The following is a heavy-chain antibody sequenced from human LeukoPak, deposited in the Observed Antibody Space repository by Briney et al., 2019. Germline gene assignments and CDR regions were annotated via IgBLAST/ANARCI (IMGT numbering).Heavy chain of an antibody. Sequence: SETLSLTCAVYGGSFSGYYWSWIRQPPGKGLEWIGEINHSGSTNYNPSLKSRVTISVDTSKNQFSLKLSSVTAADTAVYYCARGTSYYYDSSGYSIHRRWFDPWGQGTLVTVSS. J-gene: IGHJ5*02. V-gene: IGHV4-34*01. CDR1: GGSFSGYY. CDR2: INHSGST. D-gene: IGHD3-22*01. CDR3: ARGTSYYYDSSGYSIHRRWFDP.